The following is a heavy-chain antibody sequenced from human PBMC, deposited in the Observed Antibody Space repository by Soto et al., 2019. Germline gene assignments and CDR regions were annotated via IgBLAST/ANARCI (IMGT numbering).Heavy chain of an antibody. CDR1: GGTFSSYA. Sequence: QVQLVQSGAEVKKPGSSVKVSCKASGGTFSSYAISWVRQAPGQGLEWMGGIIPIFGTANYAQKFQGRVTITADGSTSTAYMELSSLRSEDTAVYYCATGGATNYYDSSGYIDYWGQGTLVTVSS. V-gene: IGHV1-69*01. D-gene: IGHD3-22*01. CDR3: ATGGATNYYDSSGYIDY. J-gene: IGHJ4*02. CDR2: IIPIFGTA.